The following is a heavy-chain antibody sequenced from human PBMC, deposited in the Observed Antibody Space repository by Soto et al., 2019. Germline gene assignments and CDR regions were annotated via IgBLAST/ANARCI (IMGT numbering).Heavy chain of an antibody. J-gene: IGHJ4*02. Sequence: SSETLSLTCAVYGGSFSGYYWSWIRQPPGKGLEWIGEINHSGSTNYSPSLKSRVTISVDTSKNQFSLKLSSVTAADTAVYYCARRERYYGSGALDYWGQGTLVTVSS. V-gene: IGHV4-34*01. CDR2: INHSGST. D-gene: IGHD3-10*01. CDR1: GGSFSGYY. CDR3: ARRERYYGSGALDY.